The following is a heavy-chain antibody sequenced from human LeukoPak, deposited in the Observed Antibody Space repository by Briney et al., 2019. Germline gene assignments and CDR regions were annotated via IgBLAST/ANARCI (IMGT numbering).Heavy chain of an antibody. D-gene: IGHD3-9*01. J-gene: IGHJ4*02. Sequence: SETLSLTCTVSGGSISSSSYYWGWIRQPPGKGLEWIGSIYYSGSTYYNPSLKSRVTISVDTSKNQFSLKLSSVTAADTAVYYCARHLDYDILTGYCIDYWGQGTLVTVSS. CDR2: IYYSGST. V-gene: IGHV4-39*01. CDR3: ARHLDYDILTGYCIDY. CDR1: GGSISSSSYY.